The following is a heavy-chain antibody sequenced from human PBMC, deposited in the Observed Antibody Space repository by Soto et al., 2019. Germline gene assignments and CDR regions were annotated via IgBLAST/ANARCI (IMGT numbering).Heavy chain of an antibody. CDR1: GYTFTDYD. CDR3: TRNLYNSGYFDN. CDR2: MTPKSGYT. V-gene: IGHV1-8*02. Sequence: QVQLMQSGAEVRKPGASVKVSCKASGYTFTDYDINWVRQATGQGLAWMGWMTPKSGYTGYAQKFQGRVPLTRDTSRGTPYMELSSLTSEDTAVYYCTRNLYNSGYFDNWGQGTLVTVSS. D-gene: IGHD1-20*01. J-gene: IGHJ4*02.